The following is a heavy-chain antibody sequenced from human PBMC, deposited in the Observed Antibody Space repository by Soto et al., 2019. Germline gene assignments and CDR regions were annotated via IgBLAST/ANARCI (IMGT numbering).Heavy chain of an antibody. D-gene: IGHD2-2*01. J-gene: IGHJ1*01. CDR2: IDHSGST. CDR3: ARSGYCTSTSCFGDFQY. Sequence: QVQLQQWGAGLLKPSETLSLTCAVYGGSFSGYYWSWIRQSPGKGLEWIGDIDHSGSTNYNPSLKSRVAISIDTSKNQCSLNLSSVTAADTAVYYCARSGYCTSTSCFGDFQYWGQGTLVTVSS. CDR1: GGSFSGYY. V-gene: IGHV4-34*01.